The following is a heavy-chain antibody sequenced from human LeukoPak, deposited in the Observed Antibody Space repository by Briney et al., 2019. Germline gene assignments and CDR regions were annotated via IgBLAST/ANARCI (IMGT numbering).Heavy chain of an antibody. Sequence: GGSLRLSCAASGFTFSSYSMNWVRQAPGKGLEWVSSISSSSSYIYYAGSVKGRFTISRDNAKNSLYLQMNSLRAEDTAVYYCARGHTPLDYWGQGTLVTVSS. D-gene: IGHD2-2*02. J-gene: IGHJ4*02. CDR1: GFTFSSYS. V-gene: IGHV3-21*01. CDR2: ISSSSSYI. CDR3: ARGHTPLDY.